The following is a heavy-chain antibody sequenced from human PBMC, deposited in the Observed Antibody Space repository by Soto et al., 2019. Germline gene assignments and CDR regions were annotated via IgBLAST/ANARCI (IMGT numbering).Heavy chain of an antibody. CDR1: GGTFSSYA. J-gene: IGHJ1*01. CDR3: ARDPYDDSSGYPLSQH. V-gene: IGHV1-69*13. Sequence: SVKVSCKASGGTFSSYAISCVLQAPGQGLEWMGGIIPIFGTANYAQKFQGRVTITADESTSTAYMELSSLRSEDTAVYYCARDPYDDSSGYPLSQHWGQGTLVTV. D-gene: IGHD3-22*01. CDR2: IIPIFGTA.